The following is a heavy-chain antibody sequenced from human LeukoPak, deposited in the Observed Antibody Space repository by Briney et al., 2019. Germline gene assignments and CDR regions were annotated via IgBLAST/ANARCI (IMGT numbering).Heavy chain of an antibody. CDR2: IIPIFGTA. V-gene: IGHV1-69*13. CDR1: GYTFTYYY. J-gene: IGHJ5*02. CDR3: ARDSSYYGSGSYYYFDP. Sequence: GASVKVSCKASGYTFTYYYMHWVRQAPGQGLEWMGGIIPIFGTANYAQKFQGRVTITADESTSTAYMELSSLRSEDTAVYYCARDSSYYGSGSYYYFDPWGQGTLVTVSS. D-gene: IGHD3-10*01.